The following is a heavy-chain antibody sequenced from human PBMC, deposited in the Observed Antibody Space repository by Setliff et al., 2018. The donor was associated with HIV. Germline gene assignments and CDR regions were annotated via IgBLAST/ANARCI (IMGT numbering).Heavy chain of an antibody. CDR3: ARGFDYAQRPPLYYFDY. V-gene: IGHV4-31*03. CDR1: GGSISSAYYY. D-gene: IGHD2-2*01. J-gene: IGHJ4*02. CDR2: IYYRGNP. Sequence: SETLSLTCTVSGGSISSAYYYWSWIRQHPGKGLEWIGYIYYRGNPFYNPSLRSRVTISLDTSKNQFSLKLSSVTAADTAVYYCARGFDYAQRPPLYYFDYWGQGTLVTVSS.